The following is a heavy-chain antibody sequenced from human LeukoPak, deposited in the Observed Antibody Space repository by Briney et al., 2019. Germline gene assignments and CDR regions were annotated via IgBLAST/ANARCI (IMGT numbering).Heavy chain of an antibody. CDR2: ISAYNGNT. CDR1: GYTFTSYG. Sequence: ASVKVSCKASGYTFTSYGISWVRQPPGQGLEWMGWISAYNGNTNYAQKLQGRVTMTIDTSTSTDYMDLRSQRSDDTAVYYCAVYSGSYNDAFDIWGQRTMVTVSS. V-gene: IGHV1-18*01. CDR3: AVYSGSYNDAFDI. J-gene: IGHJ3*02. D-gene: IGHD1-26*01.